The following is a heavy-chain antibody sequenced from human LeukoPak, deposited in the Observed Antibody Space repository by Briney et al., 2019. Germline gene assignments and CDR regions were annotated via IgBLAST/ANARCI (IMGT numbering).Heavy chain of an antibody. V-gene: IGHV1-2*02. CDR2: INPNSGGT. CDR1: GYTLTGYY. CDR3: ARESNNYLYYFDY. Sequence: ASVKVSCKASGYTLTGYYMHWVRQAPGQGLEWMGWINPNSGGTNYEQKFQGRVTMTRDTSISTAYMELSRLRPDDTAVYYCARESNNYLYYFDYWGQGTLVTVSS. J-gene: IGHJ4*02. D-gene: IGHD1-1*01.